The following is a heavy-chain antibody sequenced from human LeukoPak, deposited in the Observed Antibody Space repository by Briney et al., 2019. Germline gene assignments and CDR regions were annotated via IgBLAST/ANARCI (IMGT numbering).Heavy chain of an antibody. J-gene: IGHJ4*02. Sequence: SAKVSCKASGGTFSSYAISWVRQAPGQGLEWMGGIIPIFGTANYAQKFQGRVTITADGSTSTAYMELSSLRSEDTAVYYCARGGRDCSSTSCYDGFDYWGQGTLVTVSS. D-gene: IGHD2-2*01. CDR1: GGTFSSYA. V-gene: IGHV1-69*13. CDR3: ARGGRDCSSTSCYDGFDY. CDR2: IIPIFGTA.